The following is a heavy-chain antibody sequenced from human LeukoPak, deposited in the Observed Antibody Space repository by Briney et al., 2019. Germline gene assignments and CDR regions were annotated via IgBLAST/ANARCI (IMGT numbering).Heavy chain of an antibody. CDR3: ARVGLRYYGSGRGPFDY. CDR2: INHSGST. CDR1: GGSFSGYY. D-gene: IGHD3-10*01. V-gene: IGHV4-34*01. Sequence: SETLSLTCAVYGGSFSGYYWSWIRQPPGKGLEWIGEINHSGSTNYNPSLKSRVTISVDTSKNQFSLKLSSMTAADTAVYYCARVGLRYYGSGRGPFDYWGQGTLVTVSS. J-gene: IGHJ4*02.